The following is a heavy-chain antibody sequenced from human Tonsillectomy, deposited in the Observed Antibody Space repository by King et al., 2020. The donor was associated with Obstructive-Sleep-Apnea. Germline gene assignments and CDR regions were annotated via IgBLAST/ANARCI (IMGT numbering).Heavy chain of an antibody. Sequence: VQLVESGGGLVQPGGSLRLSCAASGFTVSSYWMSWVRQAPGKGLEWGANIKQDGSEKYYVDSVKGRFTTSRDNAKNSVYLQMNSLRVEDTAVYYCARPRGTAMVLDYWGQGTLVTVSS. CDR2: IKQDGSEK. D-gene: IGHD5-18*01. V-gene: IGHV3-7*01. J-gene: IGHJ4*02. CDR1: GFTVSSYW. CDR3: ARPRGTAMVLDY.